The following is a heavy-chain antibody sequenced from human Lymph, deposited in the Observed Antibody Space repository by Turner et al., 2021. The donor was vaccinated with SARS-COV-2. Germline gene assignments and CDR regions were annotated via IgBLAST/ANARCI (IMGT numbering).Heavy chain of an antibody. D-gene: IGHD2-15*01. J-gene: IGHJ4*02. V-gene: IGHV3-66*01. Sequence: EGQLVESGGGLVQPGGSLRLSCAASGFTVSSIYMTGVRRAAGKGLEWVLVIYSDGSTSYADSVKGRFTISRDISKNTLYLQMNSLRAEDTAVYLCARDMREGSLGFDYWGQGTLVTVSS. CDR1: GFTVSSIY. CDR3: ARDMREGSLGFDY. CDR2: IYSDGST.